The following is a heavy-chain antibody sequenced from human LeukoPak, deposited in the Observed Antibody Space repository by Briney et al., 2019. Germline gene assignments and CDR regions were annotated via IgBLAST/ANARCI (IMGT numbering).Heavy chain of an antibody. CDR3: ARDAQRGFDYSNSLKY. D-gene: IGHD4-11*01. CDR1: GFIFSHHG. V-gene: IGHV3-33*01. CDR2: IWSDGTNR. Sequence: AGSLRLSCAASGFIFSHHGMHWVRQAPGQGLEWVAVIWSDGTNRFYADSVKGRFTISRDNSQNTVFLQMDSLRVKDTAIYYCARDAQRGFDYSNSLKYWGHGTLVTVSS. J-gene: IGHJ4*01.